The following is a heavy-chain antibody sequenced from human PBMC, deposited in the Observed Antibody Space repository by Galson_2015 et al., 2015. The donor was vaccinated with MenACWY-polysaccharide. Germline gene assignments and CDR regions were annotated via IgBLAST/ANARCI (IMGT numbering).Heavy chain of an antibody. CDR2: ISYDGTNK. D-gene: IGHD2-2*01. J-gene: IGHJ4*02. V-gene: IGHV3-30-3*01. Sequence: SLRLSCAASGVTFSTSAMHWVRQAPGKGLEWVAVISYDGTNKYYADFVKGRFTISRDNSKNTVYLQVNSLRAEDTAVYYCASGYCGGTICSPPFDYWSLGTLITVSS. CDR3: ASGYCGGTICSPPFDY. CDR1: GVTFSTSA.